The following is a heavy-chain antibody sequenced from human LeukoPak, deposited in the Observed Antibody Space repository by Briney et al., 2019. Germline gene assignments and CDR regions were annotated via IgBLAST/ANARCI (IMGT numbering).Heavy chain of an antibody. Sequence: GGSLRLSCAASGFTFSSYWMSWVRQAPGKGLEWVANIKQDGSERYYVDSVKGRFTISRDNAKNSLYLQMNSLRAEDTAVYYCARETRWGSGAFDYWGQGTLVTVSS. CDR2: IKQDGSER. D-gene: IGHD3-10*01. J-gene: IGHJ4*02. V-gene: IGHV3-7*01. CDR1: GFTFSSYW. CDR3: ARETRWGSGAFDY.